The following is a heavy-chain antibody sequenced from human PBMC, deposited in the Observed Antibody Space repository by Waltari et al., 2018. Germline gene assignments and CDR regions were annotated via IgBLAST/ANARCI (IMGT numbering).Heavy chain of an antibody. D-gene: IGHD2-15*01. Sequence: QVQLVQSGAEVKKPGASVKVSCKVSGYTRTELSMHWVRQAPGKGREWMGGFDPEDGENIYAQKFQGRVTMTEDTSTDTAYMELSSLRSEDTAVYYCATDRRGGTADYYYGMDVWGQGTTVTVSS. J-gene: IGHJ6*02. V-gene: IGHV1-24*01. CDR3: ATDRRGGTADYYYGMDV. CDR2: FDPEDGEN. CDR1: GYTRTELS.